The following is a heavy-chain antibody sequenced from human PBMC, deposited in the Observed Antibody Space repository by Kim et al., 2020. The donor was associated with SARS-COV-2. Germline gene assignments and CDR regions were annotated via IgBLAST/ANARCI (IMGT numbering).Heavy chain of an antibody. D-gene: IGHD6-19*01. J-gene: IGHJ5*02. CDR1: GYSFTSYW. CDR2: IDPSDSYT. Sequence: GESLKISCKGSGYSFTSYWISWVRQMPGKGLEWMGRIDPSDSYTNYSPSFQGHVTISADKSISTAYLQWSSLKASDTAMYYCARHGLAVAGTGWFDPWGQGTLVTVSS. V-gene: IGHV5-10-1*01. CDR3: ARHGLAVAGTGWFDP.